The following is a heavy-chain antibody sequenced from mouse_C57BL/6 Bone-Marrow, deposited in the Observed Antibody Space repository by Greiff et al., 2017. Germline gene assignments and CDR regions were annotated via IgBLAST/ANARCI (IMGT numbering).Heavy chain of an antibody. J-gene: IGHJ3*01. Sequence: QVHVKQPGAELMTPGASVKLSCKATGYTFTGYWIEWVKQRPGHGLEWIGEILPGSGSTNYNEKFKGKATFTADTSSNTAYMQLSSLTTEDSAIYYCARELLWRGFADWGQGTLVTVSA. CDR2: ILPGSGST. D-gene: IGHD2-1*01. CDR3: ARELLWRGFAD. V-gene: IGHV1-9*01. CDR1: GYTFTGYW.